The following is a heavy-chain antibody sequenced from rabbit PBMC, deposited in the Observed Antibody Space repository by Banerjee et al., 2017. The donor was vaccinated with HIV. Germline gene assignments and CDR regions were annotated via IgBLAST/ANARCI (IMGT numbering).Heavy chain of an antibody. J-gene: IGHJ4*01. Sequence: QEQLVESGGGLVKPEGSLKLSCTASGFSFSNKAVMCWVRQAPGKGLEWIACINAVTGKAVYASWAKGRFTFSRENTQNTVSLQLNSLTAADTAPYFCARGGGLWGPGTLVTVS. CDR3: ARGGGL. V-gene: IGHV1S45*01. CDR2: INAVTGKA. CDR1: GFSFSNKAV.